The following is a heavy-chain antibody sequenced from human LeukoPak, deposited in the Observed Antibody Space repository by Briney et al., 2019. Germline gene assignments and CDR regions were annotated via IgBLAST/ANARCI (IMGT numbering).Heavy chain of an antibody. CDR2: ISSSSSYI. Sequence: GGSLRLSCAASGFTFSSYSMNWVRQAPGRGLEWVSSISSSSSYIYYADSVKGRFTISRDNAKNSLYLQMNSLRAEDTAVYYCASATWTHRGFDPWGQGTLVTVSS. D-gene: IGHD5-24*01. CDR3: ASATWTHRGFDP. J-gene: IGHJ5*02. V-gene: IGHV3-21*01. CDR1: GFTFSSYS.